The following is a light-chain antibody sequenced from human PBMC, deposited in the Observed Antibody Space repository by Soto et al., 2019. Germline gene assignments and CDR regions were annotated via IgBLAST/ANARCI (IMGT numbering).Light chain of an antibody. CDR1: QRITSY. CDR3: QLYGGSPKT. Sequence: EVVLTQSPATLSLSPVEIATLSCRASQRITSYLAWYQQKPGQAPRLLIYDATNRVAGVPARFSGSRSGTDFTLTVSRLEPEDFAVYYCQLYGGSPKTFGQGTKV. CDR2: DAT. J-gene: IGKJ1*01. V-gene: IGKV3-11*01.